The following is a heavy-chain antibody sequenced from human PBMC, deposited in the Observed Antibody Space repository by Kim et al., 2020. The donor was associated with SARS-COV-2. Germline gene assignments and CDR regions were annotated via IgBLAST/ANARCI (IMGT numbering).Heavy chain of an antibody. V-gene: IGHV3-11*05. CDR3: ARVRQAAEGLDV. Sequence: GGSLRLSCAASGFAFGDYYMAWIRQAPGKGLEWLSFISYSSQTTTFADSVKGRFMISRDNAKNSVFLQMDRLRVDDTAVYYCARVRQAAEGLDVWGRGTTVAV. CDR2: ISYSSQTT. D-gene: IGHD6-13*01. J-gene: IGHJ6*02. CDR1: GFAFGDYY.